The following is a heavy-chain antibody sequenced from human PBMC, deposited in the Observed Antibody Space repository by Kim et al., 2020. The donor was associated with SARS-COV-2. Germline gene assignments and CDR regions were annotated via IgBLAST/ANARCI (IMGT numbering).Heavy chain of an antibody. V-gene: IGHV3-9*01. Sequence: GGSLRLSCAASGFTFDDYAMHWVRQAPGKGLEWVSGISWNSGSIDYADSVKGRFTISRDNAKNSLYLQMNSLRAEDTALYYCAKGGDGAGAWFGELFVYWSQGTLVNVSS. CDR2: ISWNSGSI. CDR1: GFTFDDYA. J-gene: IGHJ4*02. CDR3: AKGGDGAGAWFGELFVY. D-gene: IGHD3-10*01.